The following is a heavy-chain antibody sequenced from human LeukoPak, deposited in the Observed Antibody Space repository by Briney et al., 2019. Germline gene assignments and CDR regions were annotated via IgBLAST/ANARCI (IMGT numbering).Heavy chain of an antibody. D-gene: IGHD6-13*01. V-gene: IGHV1-18*01. J-gene: IGHJ6*03. CDR2: ISAYNGNT. CDR1: GYTFTSYG. Sequence: ASVKVSCKASGYTFTSYGISWVRQAPGQGLEWMGWISAYNGNTNYAQKLQGRVTMTTDTSTSTAYMELRSLRSDDTAVYYCATSLIAAAGTAYYYYYMDVWGKGTTVTISS. CDR3: ATSLIAAAGTAYYYYYMDV.